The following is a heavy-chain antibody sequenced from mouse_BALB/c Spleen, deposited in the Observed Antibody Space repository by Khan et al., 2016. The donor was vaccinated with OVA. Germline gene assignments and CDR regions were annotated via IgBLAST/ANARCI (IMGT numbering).Heavy chain of an antibody. Sequence: EVKLVESGPGLVKPSQSLSLTCTVTGYSITSDYAWNWIRQFPGNKLEWMGYISYSGNTKYNPSLKSRISITRDTSKNQFFLHLNSVTIEDTATYYCARVYGGDFDYWGQGTTLTVSS. CDR2: ISYSGNT. CDR1: GYSITSDYA. J-gene: IGHJ2*01. D-gene: IGHD1-1*01. CDR3: ARVYGGDFDY. V-gene: IGHV3-2*02.